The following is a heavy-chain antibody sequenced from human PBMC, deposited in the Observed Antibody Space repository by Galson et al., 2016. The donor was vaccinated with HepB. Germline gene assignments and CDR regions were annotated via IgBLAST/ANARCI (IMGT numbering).Heavy chain of an antibody. CDR2: IKSKTDGGTT. V-gene: IGHV3-15*01. CDR1: GFNFDGYA. Sequence: SLRLSCAASGFNFDGYAMHWVRQAPGKGLEWVGRIKSKTDGGTTDYAAPVKGRFSISSDDSKNTLYLRMNSLKTEDTAVYYCSYGMDVWGQGTTVTGPS. J-gene: IGHJ6*02. CDR3: SYGMDV.